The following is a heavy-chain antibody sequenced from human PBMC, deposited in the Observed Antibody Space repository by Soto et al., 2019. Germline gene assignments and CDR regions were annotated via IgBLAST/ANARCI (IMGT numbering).Heavy chain of an antibody. V-gene: IGHV3-11*01. Sequence: GGSLRLSCAAPGFTFSDYYMSWIRQAPGKGLEWVSYISSSGSTIYYADSVKGRFIISRDNAKNSLYLQMNSLRAEDTAVYYCARDQTDDFWSGYYWTGYYYYGMDVWGQGTTVTVSS. CDR2: ISSSGSTI. CDR3: ARDQTDDFWSGYYWTGYYYYGMDV. D-gene: IGHD3-3*01. CDR1: GFTFSDYY. J-gene: IGHJ6*02.